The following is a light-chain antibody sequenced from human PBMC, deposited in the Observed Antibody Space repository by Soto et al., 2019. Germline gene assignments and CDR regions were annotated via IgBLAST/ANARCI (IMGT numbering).Light chain of an antibody. V-gene: IGKV3-20*01. CDR3: QQYGSSPIT. J-gene: IGKJ5*01. CDR1: QSVSSSY. Sequence: EIVLTQSPGTLSLSPGERVTLSCRASQSVSSSYLAWYQQKPGQAPRLLIHGASSRATGIPDRISGSGSGTDFTLTISRLEPEDFAVYYCQQYGSSPITFVQGTRLEIK. CDR2: GAS.